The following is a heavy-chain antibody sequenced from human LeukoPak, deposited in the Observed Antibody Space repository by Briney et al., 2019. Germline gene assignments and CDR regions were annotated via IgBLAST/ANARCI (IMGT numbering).Heavy chain of an antibody. CDR2: INRNGGST. V-gene: IGHV3-20*04. Sequence: GGSLRLSCEASGFTFDDYGMSWVRQPPGKGLEWVSGINRNGGSTDYADSVKGRFTISGDNAKNSHFLQMNSLRVEDTALYYCARGFRNGPFDCWGQGTLVTVSS. D-gene: IGHD2-8*01. CDR1: GFTFDDYG. CDR3: ARGFRNGPFDC. J-gene: IGHJ4*02.